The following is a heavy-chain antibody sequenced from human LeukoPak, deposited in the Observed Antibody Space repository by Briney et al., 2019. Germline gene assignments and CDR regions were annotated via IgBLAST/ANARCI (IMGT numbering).Heavy chain of an antibody. CDR2: IIPIFGTA. Sequence: SVKVSCKASGGTFSSYAISWVRQAPGQGLEWMGGIIPIFGTANYAQKFQGRVTVTADESTSTAYMELSSLRSEDTAVYYCAASVVPAPKGDYYYYMDVWGKGTTVTVSS. CDR1: GGTFSSYA. D-gene: IGHD2-2*01. CDR3: AASVVPAPKGDYYYYMDV. V-gene: IGHV1-69*13. J-gene: IGHJ6*03.